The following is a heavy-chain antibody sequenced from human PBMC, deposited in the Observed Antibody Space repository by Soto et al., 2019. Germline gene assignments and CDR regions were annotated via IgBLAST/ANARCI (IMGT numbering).Heavy chain of an antibody. J-gene: IGHJ4*02. Sequence: ASVKVSCKASGYTFISYGLCWVRQAPGQGLEWMGWISTYNGNTNYEQKLQGRVTMTTDTSTNTAYMELRNLRSDDTAVYYCARDRLNPGYFEYWGQGTLVTVS. D-gene: IGHD6-6*01. CDR2: ISTYNGNT. V-gene: IGHV1-18*01. CDR3: ARDRLNPGYFEY. CDR1: GYTFISYG.